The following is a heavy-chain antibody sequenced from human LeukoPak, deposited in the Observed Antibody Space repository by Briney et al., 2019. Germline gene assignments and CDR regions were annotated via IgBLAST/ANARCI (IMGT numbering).Heavy chain of an antibody. CDR1: GGTFSGYA. Sequence: ASVKVSCKASGGTFSGYAISWVRQAPGQGLEWMGGIIPIFGTANYAQKFQGRVTITTDESTSTAYMELSSLRSEDAAVYYCAVTYYYGSGRRRMGFYFDYWGQGTLVTVSS. J-gene: IGHJ4*02. CDR3: AVTYYYGSGRRRMGFYFDY. D-gene: IGHD3-10*01. CDR2: IIPIFGTA. V-gene: IGHV1-69*05.